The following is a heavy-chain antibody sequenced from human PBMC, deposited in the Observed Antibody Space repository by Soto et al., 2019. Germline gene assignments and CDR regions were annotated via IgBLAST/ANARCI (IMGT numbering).Heavy chain of an antibody. V-gene: IGHV1-18*01. CDR2: ISAYNGNT. CDR3: ARDESTYYDFWSGYNAFDI. CDR1: GYTFTSYG. Sequence: EASVKVSSKASGYTFTSYGISWVQQAPGQGLEWMGWISAYNGNTNYAQKLQGRVTMTTDTSTSTAYMELRSLRSDDTAVYYCARDESTYYDFWSGYNAFDIWGQGTMVTVSS. J-gene: IGHJ3*02. D-gene: IGHD3-3*01.